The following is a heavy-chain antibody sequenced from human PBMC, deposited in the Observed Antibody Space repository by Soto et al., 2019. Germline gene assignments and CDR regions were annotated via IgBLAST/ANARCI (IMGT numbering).Heavy chain of an antibody. D-gene: IGHD2-8*02. CDR3: ARDKITGLFDY. CDR2: INHSGST. J-gene: IGHJ4*02. Sequence: QVQLQQWGAGLLKPSETLSLTCAVYGGSFSGYYWTWIRQPPGTGLEWIGEINHSGSTNYNPSLKSRATISVDTSKNPFSLKLTSVTAADTAVYYCARDKITGLFDYWGQGTLVTVSP. V-gene: IGHV4-34*01. CDR1: GGSFSGYY.